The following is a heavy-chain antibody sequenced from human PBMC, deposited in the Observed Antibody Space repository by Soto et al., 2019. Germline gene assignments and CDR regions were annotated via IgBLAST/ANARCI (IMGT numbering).Heavy chain of an antibody. CDR3: ASTLDSSGYYRVY. J-gene: IGHJ4*02. CDR1: GFTVSSNY. D-gene: IGHD3-22*01. Sequence: EVQLVETGGGLIQPGGSLRLSCAASGFTVSSNYMSWVRQAPGKGLEWVSVIYSGGSTYYADSVKGRFTISRDNSKNTVYLQMNSRRAEDTAVYYWASTLDSSGYYRVYWGQGTLVTVSS. CDR2: IYSGGST. V-gene: IGHV3-53*02.